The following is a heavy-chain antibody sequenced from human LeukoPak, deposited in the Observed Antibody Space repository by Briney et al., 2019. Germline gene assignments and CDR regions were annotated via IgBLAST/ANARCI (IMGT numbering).Heavy chain of an antibody. V-gene: IGHV4-61*01. Sequence: SETLSLTCTVSGGSASSESYHWSWTRQPPGKGLEWIAYIFNSGGSNYNPSLMSRVTISVETSKNQFSLRLNSVTAADTAQYHCARGVGGVREGFDIWGQGTMVTVST. J-gene: IGHJ3*02. D-gene: IGHD3-16*01. CDR2: IFNSGGS. CDR1: GGSASSESYH. CDR3: ARGVGGVREGFDI.